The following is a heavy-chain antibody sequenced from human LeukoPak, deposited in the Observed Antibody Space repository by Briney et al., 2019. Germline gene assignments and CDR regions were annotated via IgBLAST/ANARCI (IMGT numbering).Heavy chain of an antibody. Sequence: ASVKVSCKASGYILTNFYIHWVREAPGQGLEWMGWINPNSGDTNSAQKFQGKVTMTRDTSISTAYMDLSSLISDDAAVYYCAREGGGYKSGSFDYWGQGTLVTVSA. J-gene: IGHJ4*02. D-gene: IGHD5-18*01. V-gene: IGHV1-2*02. CDR2: INPNSGDT. CDR3: AREGGGYKSGSFDY. CDR1: GYILTNFY.